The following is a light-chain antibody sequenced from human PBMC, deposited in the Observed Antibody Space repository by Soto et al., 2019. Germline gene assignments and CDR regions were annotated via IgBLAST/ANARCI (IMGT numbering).Light chain of an antibody. V-gene: IGKV1-39*01. CDR1: QTLTTS. CDR3: QQSYRIPYT. J-gene: IGKJ2*01. CDR2: ASS. Sequence: DIQMTQSPSSLSASVGDAVTITCRASQTLTTSLNWYQQKPGKAPNLLIYASSNLESGVPSRFSGSGSGTEFTLTINSLQPEDFATYYCQQSYRIPYTFGQGTKLEIK.